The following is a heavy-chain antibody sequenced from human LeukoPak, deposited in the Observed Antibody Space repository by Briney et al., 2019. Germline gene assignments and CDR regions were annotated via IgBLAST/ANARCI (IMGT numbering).Heavy chain of an antibody. CDR3: ARGPLLEWLNTFDY. CDR1: GFTFSSYS. V-gene: IGHV3-21*01. CDR2: ISSSSYI. Sequence: GGSLRLSCAASGFTFSSYSMNWVRQAPGKGLEWVSSISSSSYIYYADSVKGRFTIPRDNAKNSLYLQMNSLRAEDTAVYYCARGPLLEWLNTFDYWGQGTLVTVSS. D-gene: IGHD3-3*01. J-gene: IGHJ4*02.